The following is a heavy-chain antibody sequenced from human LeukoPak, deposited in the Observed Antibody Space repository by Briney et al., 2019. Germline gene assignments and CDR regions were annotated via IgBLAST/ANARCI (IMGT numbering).Heavy chain of an antibody. Sequence: GGSLRLSCAASGFTFSSYGMHWVHQAPGKGLEWVAVISYDGSNKYYADSVKGRFTISRDNSKNTLYLQMNSLRAEDTAVYYCAKVDEGTASYYFDYWGQGTLVTVSS. D-gene: IGHD5-18*01. CDR3: AKVDEGTASYYFDY. CDR2: ISYDGSNK. V-gene: IGHV3-30*18. J-gene: IGHJ4*02. CDR1: GFTFSSYG.